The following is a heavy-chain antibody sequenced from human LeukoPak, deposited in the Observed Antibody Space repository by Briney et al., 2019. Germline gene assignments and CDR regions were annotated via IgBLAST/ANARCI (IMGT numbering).Heavy chain of an antibody. CDR2: ISANNANT. Sequence: ASVKVSCTASGDTFISHGISWVRQAPGQGLEWMGWISANNANTNYAQKLQGRVTMTTDTSTSTAYMELRSLRSDDTAVYYCASHKYCSSTSCYAFDIWGQGTMVTVSS. CDR3: ASHKYCSSTSCYAFDI. J-gene: IGHJ3*02. CDR1: GDTFISHG. V-gene: IGHV1-18*01. D-gene: IGHD2-2*01.